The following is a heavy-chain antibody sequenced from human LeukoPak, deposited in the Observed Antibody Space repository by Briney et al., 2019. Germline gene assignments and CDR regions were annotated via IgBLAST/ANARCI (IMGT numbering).Heavy chain of an antibody. CDR1: GGSISSSSYY. CDR3: AREEVKQWLGESGGNWFDR. J-gene: IGHJ5*02. V-gene: IGHV4-39*02. CDR2: IYYRGST. Sequence: SETLSLTCTVSGGSISSSSYYWGWIRQPPGKGLEWIGCIYYRGSTYYNPSLKSRVTISVDTSKIQFALKLSSVTAADTAVYYCAREEVKQWLGESGGNWFDRWGQGTLVTVST. D-gene: IGHD6-19*01.